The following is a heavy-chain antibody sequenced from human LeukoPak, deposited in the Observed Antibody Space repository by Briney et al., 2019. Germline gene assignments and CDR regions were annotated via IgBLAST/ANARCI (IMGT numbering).Heavy chain of an antibody. CDR3: ARGLYCSSNSCYKDY. V-gene: IGHV4-34*01. CDR2: INHSGSA. Sequence: PSETLSLTCAVYGESFSSHYWTWIRQPPGKGLEWIGEINHSGSADYNPSLKSRLTISVDRSKNQFSLKLSSVTAADTAVYYCARGLYCSSNSCYKDYWGQGTLVTVSS. D-gene: IGHD2-2*02. CDR1: GESFSSHY. J-gene: IGHJ4*02.